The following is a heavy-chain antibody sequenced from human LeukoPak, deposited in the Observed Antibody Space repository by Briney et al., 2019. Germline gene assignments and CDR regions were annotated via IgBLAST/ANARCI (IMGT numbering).Heavy chain of an antibody. D-gene: IGHD3-22*01. V-gene: IGHV4-30-4*08. Sequence: SETPSLTCAVSGGSISSGDYYWSWIRQPPGKGLEWIGYIYYSGSTYYNPSLKSRVTISVDTSKNQFSLKLSSVTAADTAVYYCAREVSGPRDYYDSSGYYYVNALDIWGQGTMVTVSS. J-gene: IGHJ3*02. CDR2: IYYSGST. CDR3: AREVSGPRDYYDSSGYYYVNALDI. CDR1: GGSISSGDYY.